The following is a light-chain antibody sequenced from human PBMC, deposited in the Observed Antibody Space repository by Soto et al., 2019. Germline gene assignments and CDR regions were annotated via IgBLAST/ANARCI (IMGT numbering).Light chain of an antibody. Sequence: QSALTQPASVSGSPGQSITISCTGTSSDGGDYNYVSWYQQHPGKAPKLIIYEVTNRPSGVSNRFSGSKSDYTASLTISGLQAEDEADYYCSTYTAASTLDVVFGEGTTLTVL. CDR1: SSDGGDYNY. CDR3: STYTAASTLDVV. V-gene: IGLV2-14*01. CDR2: EVT. J-gene: IGLJ2*01.